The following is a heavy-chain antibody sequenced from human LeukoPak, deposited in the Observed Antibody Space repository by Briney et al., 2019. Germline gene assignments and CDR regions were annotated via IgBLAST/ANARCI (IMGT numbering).Heavy chain of an antibody. CDR1: GFTFSSYP. Sequence: DPGGSLRLSCAASGFTFSSYPMHWVRQAPGKGLEGGTVVSYDGSNKYYADSVKGRFTISRDNSKNTLYLQMNSLRAEDTAVYYCARDSGGSYYYYYMDVWGKGTPVTVSS. J-gene: IGHJ6*03. V-gene: IGHV3-30*01. D-gene: IGHD6-25*01. CDR3: ARDSGGSYYYYYMDV. CDR2: VSYDGSNK.